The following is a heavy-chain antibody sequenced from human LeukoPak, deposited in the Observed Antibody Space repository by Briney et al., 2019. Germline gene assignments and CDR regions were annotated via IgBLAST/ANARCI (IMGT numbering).Heavy chain of an antibody. CDR3: ARDLPAGGDSDAFDI. D-gene: IGHD2-21*02. CDR2: INTNTGNP. Sequence: ASVKVSCKASGYTFTSYAMNWVRQAPGQGLEWMGWINTNTGNPTYAQGFTGRFVFSLDTSVSTAYLQISSLKAEDTAVYYCARDLPAGGDSDAFDIWGQGTMVTVSS. J-gene: IGHJ3*02. V-gene: IGHV7-4-1*02. CDR1: GYTFTSYA.